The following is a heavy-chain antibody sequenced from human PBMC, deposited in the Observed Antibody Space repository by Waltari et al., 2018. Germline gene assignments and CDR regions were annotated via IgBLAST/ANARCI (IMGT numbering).Heavy chain of an antibody. D-gene: IGHD3-10*01. CDR3: IHYGPETYSTDK. J-gene: IGHJ4*02. Sequence: EVQMVESGGDLVKPGGSLRLSCAASGLPFSRSTMTWVRQAPRKGLEWFCRAKSKPEGGAIDYAAPVRGRFNILRDDSKNTLYLQMNSLRTEDTGVYYCIHYGPETYSTDKWGPGTLVTVSS. V-gene: IGHV3-15*01. CDR1: GLPFSRST. CDR2: AKSKPEGGAI.